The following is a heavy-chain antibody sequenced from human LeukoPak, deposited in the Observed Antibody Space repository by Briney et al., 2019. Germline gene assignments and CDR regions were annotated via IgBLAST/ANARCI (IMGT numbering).Heavy chain of an antibody. CDR3: ARGPPRTYYDFWSGYLRCDY. CDR2: ISSSSSYV. J-gene: IGHJ4*02. CDR1: GFTFSSYS. Sequence: GGSLRLSCAASGFTFSSYSMNWVRQAPGKGLEWVSSISSSSSYVYYADSVKGRFTNSRDNAKNSLYLQMNSLRAEDTAVYYCARGPPRTYYDFWSGYLRCDYWGQGTLVTVSS. V-gene: IGHV3-21*01. D-gene: IGHD3-3*01.